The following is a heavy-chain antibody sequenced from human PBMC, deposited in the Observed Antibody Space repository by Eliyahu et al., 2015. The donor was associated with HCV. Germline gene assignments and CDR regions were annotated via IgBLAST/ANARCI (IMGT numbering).Heavy chain of an antibody. CDR1: GXSFNDYA. J-gene: IGHJ4*02. CDR3: ARDYWGSLDY. V-gene: IGHV3-72*01. D-gene: IGHD7-27*01. Sequence: EVQLVESGGGLVQPGGSLRLSCAAXGXSFNDYAIDWVRQAPGKGLEWLGRGDNKLNSFNTEYAASVRGKFTISRDESKNLLYLQMNSLKTEDTAVYYCARDYWGSLDYWGQGTLVTVSS. CDR2: GDNKLNSFNT.